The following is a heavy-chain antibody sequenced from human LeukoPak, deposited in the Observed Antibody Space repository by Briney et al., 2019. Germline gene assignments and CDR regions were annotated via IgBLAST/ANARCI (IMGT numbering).Heavy chain of an antibody. CDR1: GFTFSSYS. Sequence: GGSLRLSCAASGFTFSSYSMNWVRQAPGKGLEWVSYISSSSSTIYYADSVKGRFTISRDNSKNTLYLQMNSLRAEDTAVYYCAKDSRGYQDYFDYWGQGTQVTVSS. CDR2: ISSSSSTI. D-gene: IGHD3-22*01. V-gene: IGHV3-48*01. CDR3: AKDSRGYQDYFDY. J-gene: IGHJ4*02.